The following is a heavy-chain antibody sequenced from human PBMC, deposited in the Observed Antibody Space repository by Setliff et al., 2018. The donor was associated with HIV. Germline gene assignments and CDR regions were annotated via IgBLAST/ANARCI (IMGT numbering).Heavy chain of an antibody. D-gene: IGHD3-22*01. J-gene: IGHJ6*02. Sequence: ASVKVSCKASGYTFTHYAISWVRQAPGQGLEYLGWISAYNGNTNYAQKLQGRVTMTTDTSTSTAYMEPRSLRSDDTAVYYCAREIGDYYDSSGYYPPTDYSYGMDVWGQGTMVTVSS. V-gene: IGHV1-18*01. CDR1: GYTFTHYA. CDR2: ISAYNGNT. CDR3: AREIGDYYDSSGYYPPTDYSYGMDV.